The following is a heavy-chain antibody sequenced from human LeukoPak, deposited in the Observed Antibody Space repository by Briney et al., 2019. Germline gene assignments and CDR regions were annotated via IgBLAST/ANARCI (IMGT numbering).Heavy chain of an antibody. D-gene: IGHD5-24*01. CDR3: ARGADGAFDY. V-gene: IGHV3-7*01. CDR2: IKQGGGET. Sequence: GESLKISCKGSGYSFTSYWIGWVRQAPGKGLEWVTNIKQGGGETYNVDSVKGRFSISRDNAKNSLYLQMNSLRAEDTAVYYCARGADGAFDYWGQGIVVTVSP. CDR1: GYSFTSYW. J-gene: IGHJ4*02.